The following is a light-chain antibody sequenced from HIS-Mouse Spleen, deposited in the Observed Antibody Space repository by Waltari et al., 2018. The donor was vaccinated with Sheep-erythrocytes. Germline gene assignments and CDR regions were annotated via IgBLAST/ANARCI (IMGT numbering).Light chain of an antibody. J-gene: IGKJ2*01. V-gene: IGKV1-39*01. Sequence: DIQMTQSPSSLSASVGDRVTITCRASQSISSYLNWYQQKPGKAAKLLIYAASSMQSGVPSRFSGSESGTDFTLTISSLQPEDFATYYCQQSYSTPYTFGQGTKLEIK. CDR2: AAS. CDR3: QQSYSTPYT. CDR1: QSISSY.